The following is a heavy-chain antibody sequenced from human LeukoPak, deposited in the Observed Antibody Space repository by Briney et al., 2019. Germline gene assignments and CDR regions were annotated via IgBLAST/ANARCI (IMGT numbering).Heavy chain of an antibody. CDR2: ISYDGSNK. D-gene: IGHD3-9*01. V-gene: IGHV3-30*04. CDR3: ARGGYDILTGYPRDYFDY. Sequence: PGGSLRLSCAASGFTFSSYAMHWVRQAPGKGLEWVAVISYDGSNKYYADSVKGRFTISRDNSKNTLYLQMNSLRAEDTAVYYCARGGYDILTGYPRDYFDYWGQGTLVTVSS. J-gene: IGHJ4*02. CDR1: GFTFSSYA.